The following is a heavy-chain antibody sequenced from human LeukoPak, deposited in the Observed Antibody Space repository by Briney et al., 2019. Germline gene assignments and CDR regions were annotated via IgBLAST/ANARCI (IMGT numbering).Heavy chain of an antibody. D-gene: IGHD3-3*01. CDR1: GGSISSYY. CDR3: ARGGYYDFWSGDHYFDY. CDR2: IYYSGST. J-gene: IGHJ4*02. V-gene: IGHV4-59*01. Sequence: SETLSLTCTVSGGSISSYYWSWIRQPPGKGLEWIGYIYYSGSTNYNPSLKSRVTISVDTSKNQFSLKLSSVTAADTAVYYCARGGYYDFWSGDHYFDYWGQGTLVTVSS.